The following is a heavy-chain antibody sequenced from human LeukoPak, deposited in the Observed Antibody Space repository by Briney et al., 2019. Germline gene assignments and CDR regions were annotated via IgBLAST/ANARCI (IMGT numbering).Heavy chain of an antibody. D-gene: IGHD6-19*01. J-gene: IGHJ4*02. Sequence: ASVKVSCKASGYTFTGYYMHWVRQAPGQGLEWMGWINPNSGGTNYAQKFQGRVTMTRDTSISTAYMELSRLRSDDTAVYYCARGTPYSSGWMGVDYWGQGTLVTV. CDR2: INPNSGGT. CDR3: ARGTPYSSGWMGVDY. V-gene: IGHV1-2*02. CDR1: GYTFTGYY.